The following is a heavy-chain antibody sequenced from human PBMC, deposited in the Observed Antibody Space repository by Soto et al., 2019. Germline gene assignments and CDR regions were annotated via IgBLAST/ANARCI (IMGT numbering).Heavy chain of an antibody. J-gene: IGHJ4*02. CDR3: ARSLDVFLWLGELLSLGFDS. Sequence: EVQLMESGGGLVQPGGSLRLSCAASGFTFDNYAMNWVRQAPGKVLEWVSGISATGGSTYYAASVRGRFGISRDNSKNTLDLQMNSLRAEDTAVYYCARSLDVFLWLGELLSLGFDSWGQGTLVTASS. D-gene: IGHD3-10*01. V-gene: IGHV3-23*01. CDR1: GFTFDNYA. CDR2: ISATGGST.